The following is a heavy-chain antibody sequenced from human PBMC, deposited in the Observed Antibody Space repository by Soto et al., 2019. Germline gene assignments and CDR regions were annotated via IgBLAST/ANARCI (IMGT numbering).Heavy chain of an antibody. Sequence: SETLSLTCTVSGGSISSGDCYWSWIRQPRGKGLEWIGEVYHSRSTNYNPSLKSRVAISVDTSKNQFSLKLTSVTAADTALYYCARARATIAAAAIFDCWGQGTLVTVSS. D-gene: IGHD6-13*01. CDR2: VYHSRST. V-gene: IGHV4-30-4*01. J-gene: IGHJ4*02. CDR3: ARARATIAAAAIFDC. CDR1: GGSISSGDCY.